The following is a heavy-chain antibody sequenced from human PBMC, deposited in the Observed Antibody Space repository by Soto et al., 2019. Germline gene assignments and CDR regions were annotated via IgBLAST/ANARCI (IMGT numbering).Heavy chain of an antibody. CDR1: GFTFSSYS. V-gene: IGHV3-21*06. CDR2: ITSDSSHM. Sequence: EVQLVESGGGLVKPGGSLRLSCAASGFTFSSYSMNWVRQAPGKGLEWVSSITSDSSHMYYADSVKGRFTISRDNAKNSLYLQMNSLRAEDTAVYYCARINQGYCSGGSCSDYWGQGPLVTVSS. CDR3: ARINQGYCSGGSCSDY. J-gene: IGHJ4*02. D-gene: IGHD2-15*01.